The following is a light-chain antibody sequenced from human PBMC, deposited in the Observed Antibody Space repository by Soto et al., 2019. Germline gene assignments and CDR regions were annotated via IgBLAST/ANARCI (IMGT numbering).Light chain of an antibody. V-gene: IGLV2-8*01. CDR3: SSYAGSNNLV. J-gene: IGLJ2*01. CDR1: SSDVGGYNY. CDR2: EVS. Sequence: QSVLTQPPYASGSPGQSVTISCTGTSSDVGGYNYVSWYQQHPGKAPKLVIYEVSKRPSGVPDRFSGSKSGNTASLTVSGLQAEDEADYYCSSYAGSNNLVFGGGTKLTVL.